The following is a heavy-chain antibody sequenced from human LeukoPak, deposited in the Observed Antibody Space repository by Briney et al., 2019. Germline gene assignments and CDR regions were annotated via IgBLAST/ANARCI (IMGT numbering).Heavy chain of an antibody. J-gene: IGHJ4*02. CDR1: GGFVSSLSYY. Sequence: SETLSLTCSVSGGFVSSLSYYWGWVRQPPGKGLEWIGSIYYSGSTYYNPSLKSRVTISVDTSKNQFSLKLSSVTAADTAVYYCARRELYSSPSTFDYWGQGTLVTVSS. CDR3: ARRELYSSPSTFDY. CDR2: IYYSGST. V-gene: IGHV4-39*01. D-gene: IGHD1-26*01.